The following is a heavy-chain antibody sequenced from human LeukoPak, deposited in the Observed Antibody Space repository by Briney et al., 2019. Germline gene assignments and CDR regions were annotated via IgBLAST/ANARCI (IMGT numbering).Heavy chain of an antibody. V-gene: IGHV1-18*01. J-gene: IGHJ1*01. D-gene: IGHD6-13*01. CDR3: STIIAAAGKRYFQH. CDR2: VSAYNGNT. Sequence: ASVKVCCKASGYTFTSYGISWVRQAPGQGLEWMGWVSAYNGNTNYAQKLQGRVTMTTDTSTSTAYMELRSLRSDDTAVYYCSTIIAAAGKRYFQHWGQGTLVTVSS. CDR1: GYTFTSYG.